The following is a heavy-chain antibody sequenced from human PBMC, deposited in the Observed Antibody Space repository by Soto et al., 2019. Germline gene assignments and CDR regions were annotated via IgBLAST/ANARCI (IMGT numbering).Heavy chain of an antibody. V-gene: IGHV3-30-3*01. CDR3: ARDWRTAGTTGWFDP. Sequence: QEQVVESGVGVVQPGRSLRLSCAASGFTFSTHAMHWVRQAPGRGLEWVAIISYDGTTKDYTDSVKGRFTISGDNYKNAVYLQRNSLRSEDTALYYWARDWRTAGTTGWFDPWGQGALVTVS. D-gene: IGHD6-13*01. CDR1: GFTFSTHA. J-gene: IGHJ5*02. CDR2: ISYDGTTK.